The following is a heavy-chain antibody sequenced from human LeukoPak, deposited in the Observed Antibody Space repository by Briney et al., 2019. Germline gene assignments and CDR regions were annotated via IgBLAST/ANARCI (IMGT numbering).Heavy chain of an antibody. V-gene: IGHV4-31*03. Sequence: SETLSLTCTVSGGSISSGGYYWSWIRQHPGKGLEWIGYIYYSGSTYYNPSLKSRVTISVDTSKNQFSLKLSSVTAADTAVYYCARVPRNPDYGDYEYWGQGTLVTVSS. CDR2: IYYSGST. CDR3: ARVPRNPDYGDYEY. D-gene: IGHD4-17*01. J-gene: IGHJ4*02. CDR1: GGSISSGGYY.